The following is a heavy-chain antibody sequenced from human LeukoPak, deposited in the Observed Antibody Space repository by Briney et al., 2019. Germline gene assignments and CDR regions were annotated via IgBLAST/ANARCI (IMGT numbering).Heavy chain of an antibody. Sequence: ASVKVSCKASGGTFSSYAISWVRQAPGQGLEWMGWISTYNGNTNYAQKVQGRVTMTIDTTTSTAYMELRSLRSDDTAVYYCARDPYDSGGTNWFDPWGQGTLVTVSS. CDR1: GGTFSSYA. J-gene: IGHJ5*02. V-gene: IGHV1-18*01. D-gene: IGHD3-22*01. CDR2: ISTYNGNT. CDR3: ARDPYDSGGTNWFDP.